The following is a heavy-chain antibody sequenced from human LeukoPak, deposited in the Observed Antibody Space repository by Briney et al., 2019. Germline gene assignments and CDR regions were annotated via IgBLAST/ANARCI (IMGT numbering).Heavy chain of an antibody. CDR2: ISGSGGST. J-gene: IGHJ4*02. CDR1: GFTFSSYA. D-gene: IGHD6-19*01. Sequence: GGSLRLSCAASGFTFSSYAMSWVRQAPGKGLEWVSAISGSGGSTYHADSVKGRFTISRDNSKNTLYLQMNSLRAEDTAVYYCARALIAVAGTGDYWGQGTLVTVSS. V-gene: IGHV3-23*01. CDR3: ARALIAVAGTGDY.